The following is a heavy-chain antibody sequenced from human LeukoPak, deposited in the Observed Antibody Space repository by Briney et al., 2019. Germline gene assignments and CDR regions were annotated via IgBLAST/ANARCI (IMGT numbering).Heavy chain of an antibody. D-gene: IGHD3-3*01. Sequence: KPSETLSLTCTVSGGSISSYYWSWIRQPPGKGLEWIGYIYYSGSTNYNPSLKSRVTISVDTSKNQFSLKLSSVTAADTAVYYCARLLPNTYYDFWSGSDAFDIWGQGTMVTVSS. V-gene: IGHV4-59*08. CDR3: ARLLPNTYYDFWSGSDAFDI. CDR2: IYYSGST. CDR1: GGSISSYY. J-gene: IGHJ3*02.